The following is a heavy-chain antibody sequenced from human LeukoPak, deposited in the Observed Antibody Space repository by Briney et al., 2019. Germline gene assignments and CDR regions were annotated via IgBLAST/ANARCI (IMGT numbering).Heavy chain of an antibody. V-gene: IGHV3-48*01. CDR2: ISSSSSTI. CDR3: AMKAVPRPRLHDAFDF. D-gene: IGHD5-24*01. CDR1: GFTFSTYN. Sequence: GGSLRLSCAASGFTFSTYNMNWVRQAPGKRLEWVSYISSSSSTIYYADSVKSRFTISRDNAKNSLYLQMNSLRADDTAVYYCAMKAVPRPRLHDAFDFWGQGTVVSVSS. J-gene: IGHJ3*01.